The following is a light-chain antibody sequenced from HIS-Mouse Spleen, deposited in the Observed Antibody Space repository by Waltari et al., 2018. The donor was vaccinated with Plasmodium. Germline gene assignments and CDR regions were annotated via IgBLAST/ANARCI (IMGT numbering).Light chain of an antibody. Sequence: QAGLTQPPSVSKGLRQTATLTCTGNSNIVGNQGAACPQQHQVHPPKLLSYRNNNRPSGISERFSASRSGNTASLTITGLQPEDEADYYCSALDSSRSVCVFGGGTKLTVL. CDR1: SNIVGNQG. J-gene: IGLJ3*02. CDR3: SALDSSRSVCV. V-gene: IGLV10-54*02. CDR2: RNN.